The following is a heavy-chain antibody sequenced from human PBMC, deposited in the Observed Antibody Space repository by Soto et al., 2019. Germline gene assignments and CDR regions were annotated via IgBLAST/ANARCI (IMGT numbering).Heavy chain of an antibody. CDR3: ARSWRNSGNYYRVFGY. Sequence: GGSLRLSCAASGFTFGSYGMSWVRQAPGEGLEWVSAITGSGGDTRYADSVKGRFTISRDNSKNTLYLQVNSLRAEDSAVYYCARSWRNSGNYYRVFGYWGQGALVTVSS. CDR2: ITGSGGDT. J-gene: IGHJ4*02. CDR1: GFTFGSYG. D-gene: IGHD1-26*01. V-gene: IGHV3-23*01.